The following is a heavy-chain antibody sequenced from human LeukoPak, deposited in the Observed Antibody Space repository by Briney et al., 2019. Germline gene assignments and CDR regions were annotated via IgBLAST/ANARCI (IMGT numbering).Heavy chain of an antibody. Sequence: GGSLRLSCAASGFTFSSYSMNWVRQAPGKGLEWVSSISSSSSFIYYADSVKGRFTIPRDNAKNSLYLQMNSLRAEDTAVYYCAGGKSIAAAGNDYWGQGTLVTVSS. V-gene: IGHV3-21*01. CDR3: AGGKSIAAAGNDY. D-gene: IGHD6-13*01. J-gene: IGHJ4*02. CDR1: GFTFSSYS. CDR2: ISSSSSFI.